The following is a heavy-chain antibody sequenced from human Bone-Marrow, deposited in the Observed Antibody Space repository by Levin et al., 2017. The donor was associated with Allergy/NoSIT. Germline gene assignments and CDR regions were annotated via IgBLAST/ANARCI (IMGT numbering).Heavy chain of an antibody. Sequence: GASVKVSCKASGYTFTSYAMHWVRQAPGQRLEWMGWINAGNGNTKYSQKFQGRVTITRDTSASTAYMELSSLRSEDTAVYYCARTPYTTHAYCSSTSCYGSAFDYWGQGTLVTVSS. CDR3: ARTPYTTHAYCSSTSCYGSAFDY. V-gene: IGHV1-3*01. J-gene: IGHJ4*02. CDR2: INAGNGNT. D-gene: IGHD2-2*01. CDR1: GYTFTSYA.